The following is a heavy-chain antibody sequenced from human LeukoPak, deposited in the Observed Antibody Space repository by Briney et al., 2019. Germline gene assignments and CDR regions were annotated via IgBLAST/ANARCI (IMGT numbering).Heavy chain of an antibody. CDR3: APKLYYFDH. Sequence: GGSLRLSCAASGFTFSDYYMSWIRQAPGKGLEWVSYISSSGSTKHYADSVEGRFTISRDNAKNSLYLQMNSLRAEDTAVYYCAPKLYYFDHWGQGTLVTVSS. V-gene: IGHV3-11*01. J-gene: IGHJ4*02. D-gene: IGHD3-10*01. CDR1: GFTFSDYY. CDR2: ISSSGSTK.